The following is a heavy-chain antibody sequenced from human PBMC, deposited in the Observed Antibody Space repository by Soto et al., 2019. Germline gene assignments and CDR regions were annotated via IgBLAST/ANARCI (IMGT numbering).Heavy chain of an antibody. V-gene: IGHV4-34*01. J-gene: IGHJ6*02. D-gene: IGHD5-18*01. Sequence: SETLSLTCAVYGGSFSGYYWSWIRQPPGKGLEWIGEINHSGSTNYNPSLKSRVTISVDTSKNQFSLKLSSVTAADTAVYYCARGLARGGYSYGYLGAVYYYYYGMDVWGQGTTVTVSS. CDR3: ARGLARGGYSYGYLGAVYYYYYGMDV. CDR2: INHSGST. CDR1: GGSFSGYY.